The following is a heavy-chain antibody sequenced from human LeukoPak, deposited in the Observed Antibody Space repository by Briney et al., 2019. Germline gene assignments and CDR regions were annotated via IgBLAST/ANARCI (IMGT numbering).Heavy chain of an antibody. V-gene: IGHV3-48*03. CDR1: GFTFSSYE. J-gene: IGHJ5*02. D-gene: IGHD3-10*01. CDR3: AKGRRLWFGEFLFYS. Sequence: GGSLRLSCAASGFTFSSYEMNWVRQAPGKGLEWVSYISSSGSTIYYADSVKGRFTISRDNSKNTLYLQMNSLRAEDTAVYYCAKGRRLWFGEFLFYSWGQGTLVTVSS. CDR2: ISSSGSTI.